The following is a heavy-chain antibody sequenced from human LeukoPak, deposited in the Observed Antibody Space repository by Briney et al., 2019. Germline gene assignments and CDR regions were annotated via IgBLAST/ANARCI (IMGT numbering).Heavy chain of an antibody. CDR3: AREPAIAVAGTEGAFDI. Sequence: GASVKVSCKASGGTFNSYAISWVRQAPGQGLEWMGGIIPIFGTANYAQKFQGRVTITADESTSTAYMELSSLRSDDTAVYYCAREPAIAVAGTEGAFDIWGQGTMVTVSS. CDR2: IIPIFGTA. J-gene: IGHJ3*02. V-gene: IGHV1-69*01. D-gene: IGHD6-19*01. CDR1: GGTFNSYA.